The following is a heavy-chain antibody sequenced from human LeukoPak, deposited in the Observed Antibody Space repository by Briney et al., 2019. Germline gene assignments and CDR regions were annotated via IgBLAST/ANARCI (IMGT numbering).Heavy chain of an antibody. V-gene: IGHV1-18*01. CDR2: ISGYNGNT. CDR3: ARDTHRTSDAFDI. J-gene: IGHJ3*02. CDR1: GYTFTSYG. Sequence: GASVKVSCKASGYTFTSYGVSWVRQAPGQGLEWMGWISGYNGNTNYAQKLQGRVTMTTDTSTSTAYMELRSLRSDDTAVYYRARDTHRTSDAFDIWGQGTMVTVSS.